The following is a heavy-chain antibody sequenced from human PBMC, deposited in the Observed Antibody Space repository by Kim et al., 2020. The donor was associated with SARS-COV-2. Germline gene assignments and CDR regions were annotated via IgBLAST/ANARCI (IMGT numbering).Heavy chain of an antibody. Sequence: GGSLRLSCIVSEFTFSSYEMNWVRQAPGKGLQWVSYISASGGTIYYADSVKGRFTMSRDNAQNSLYLQMTSLRGEDTAVYYCTRKIQAGRIGRDGFDLWGRGTMLTVSS. CDR3: TRKIQAGRIGRDGFDL. D-gene: IGHD3-10*01. CDR1: EFTFSSYE. CDR2: ISASGGTI. J-gene: IGHJ3*01. V-gene: IGHV3-48*03.